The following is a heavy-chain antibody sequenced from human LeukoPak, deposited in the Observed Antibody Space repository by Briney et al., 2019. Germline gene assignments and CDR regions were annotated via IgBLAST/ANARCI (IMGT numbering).Heavy chain of an antibody. CDR1: GYTFTVYY. Sequence: GASVKVSCKASGYTFTVYYMHWVRQAPGQGLEWMGRINPNSGGTNYAQKFQGRVTMTRDTSISTAYMELSRLRSDDTAVYYCARDRLVRGGNWFDPWGQGTLVTVSS. V-gene: IGHV1-2*06. CDR2: INPNSGGT. D-gene: IGHD3-10*01. J-gene: IGHJ5*02. CDR3: ARDRLVRGGNWFDP.